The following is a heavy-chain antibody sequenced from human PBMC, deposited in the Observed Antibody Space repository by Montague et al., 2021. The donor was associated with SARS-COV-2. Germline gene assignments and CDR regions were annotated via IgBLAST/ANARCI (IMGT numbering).Heavy chain of an antibody. CDR3: ARLPYDTSYVMDV. Sequence: SETLSLTCTVSGGSISSSDYYWVWLLPPPGQELDWFVSYNGSTNTNHPPHSRVIISVDRTTIKYSLKLNSVTAADAAIYYCARLPYDTSYVMDVWGQGTTVTVSS. CDR2: SYNGST. J-gene: IGHJ6*02. D-gene: IGHD3-9*01. V-gene: IGHV4-61*05. CDR1: GGSISSSDYY.